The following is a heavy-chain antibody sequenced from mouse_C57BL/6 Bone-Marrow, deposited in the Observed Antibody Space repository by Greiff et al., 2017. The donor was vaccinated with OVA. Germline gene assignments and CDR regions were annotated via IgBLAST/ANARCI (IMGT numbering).Heavy chain of an antibody. Sequence: EVHLVESGGDLVKPGGSLKLSCAASGFTFSSYGMSWVRQTPDKRLEWVATISSGGSYTYYPDSVKGRFTISRDNAKNTLYLQMSSLKSEDTAMYYCARAYYSNYSAWFAYWGQGTLVTVSA. D-gene: IGHD2-5*01. CDR1: GFTFSSYG. CDR2: ISSGGSYT. CDR3: ARAYYSNYSAWFAY. J-gene: IGHJ3*01. V-gene: IGHV5-6*01.